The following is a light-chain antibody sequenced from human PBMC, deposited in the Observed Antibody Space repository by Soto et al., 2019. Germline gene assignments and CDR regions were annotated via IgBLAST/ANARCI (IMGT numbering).Light chain of an antibody. Sequence: QLVLTQPASVSGSPGQSITISCTGTSSDVGAYDYVSWYQQHPGKAPKLMIYDVTNRPSGVSDRFSGSKSGNTASLTISGLHTEDEADYHCSSYTRSSTLVFGGGTKLTVL. CDR2: DVT. V-gene: IGLV2-14*01. CDR3: SSYTRSSTLV. J-gene: IGLJ2*01. CDR1: SSDVGAYDY.